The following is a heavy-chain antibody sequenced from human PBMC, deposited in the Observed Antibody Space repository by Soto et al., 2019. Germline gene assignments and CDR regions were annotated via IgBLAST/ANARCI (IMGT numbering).Heavy chain of an antibody. V-gene: IGHV1-69*13. Sequence: SVKVSCRASGGTFSSYAISWVRQAPGQGLEWMGGIIPIFGTANYAQKFQGRVTITADESTSTAYMELSSLRSEDTAVYYCSCSVSVVGATYYYYGMDAGGQGNTATVS. CDR1: GGTFSSYA. CDR2: IIPIFGTA. J-gene: IGHJ6*02. D-gene: IGHD1-26*01. CDR3: SCSVSVVGATYYYYGMDA.